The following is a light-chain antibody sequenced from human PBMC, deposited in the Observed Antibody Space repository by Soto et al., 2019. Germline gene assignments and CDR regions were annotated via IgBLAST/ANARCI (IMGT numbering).Light chain of an antibody. Sequence: QSALTQPASVSGSPGQSITISCTGTSSDVGDYDYVSWYQEHPGKAPKLMIYDVSSRPSGVSDRFSGSKSGSTASLTISGRQAEDEADYYCSSYSSTNTRFVFGAGTKLTVL. J-gene: IGLJ1*01. CDR2: DVS. V-gene: IGLV2-14*01. CDR3: SSYSSTNTRFV. CDR1: SSDVGDYDY.